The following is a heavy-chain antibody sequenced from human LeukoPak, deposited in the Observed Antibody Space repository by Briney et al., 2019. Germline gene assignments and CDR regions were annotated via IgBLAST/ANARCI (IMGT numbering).Heavy chain of an antibody. J-gene: IGHJ5*02. D-gene: IGHD2-15*01. Sequence: PSETLSLTCTVSGGSISSSSYYWGWIRQPPGKGLEWIGSIYYSGSTYYNPSLKSRVTISVDTSKNQSSLKLSSVTAADTAVYYCAGHMTGSLNWFDPWGQGTLVTVSS. CDR1: GGSISSSSYY. CDR3: AGHMTGSLNWFDP. V-gene: IGHV4-39*01. CDR2: IYYSGST.